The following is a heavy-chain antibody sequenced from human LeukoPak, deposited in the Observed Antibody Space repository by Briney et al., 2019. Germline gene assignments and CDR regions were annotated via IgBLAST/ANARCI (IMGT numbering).Heavy chain of an antibody. CDR3: ARDRYDYPLDY. V-gene: IGHV3-23*01. D-gene: IGHD4-11*01. CDR1: GITLSNYG. Sequence: GGSLRLSCAVSGITLSNYGMSWVRQAPGKGLEWVAGISDSGGRTNYADSVKGRFTISRDNAKNTLYLQMNSLRAEDTAVYYCARDRYDYPLDYWGQGTLVTVSS. J-gene: IGHJ4*02. CDR2: ISDSGGRT.